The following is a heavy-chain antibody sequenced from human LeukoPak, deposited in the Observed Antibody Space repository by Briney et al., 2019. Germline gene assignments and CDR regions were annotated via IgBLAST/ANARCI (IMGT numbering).Heavy chain of an antibody. Sequence: GGSLRLSCPASGFTFSNYGMHWVRQAPGKGLEWVAFIRYDGSNKYYADSVKGRLTISRDNSKNTLYLQMNSLRAEDTAVYYCAKAGVVVPGAYFDYWGQGTLVTVSS. J-gene: IGHJ4*02. CDR2: IRYDGSNK. CDR1: GFTFSNYG. V-gene: IGHV3-30*02. D-gene: IGHD2-2*01. CDR3: AKAGVVVPGAYFDY.